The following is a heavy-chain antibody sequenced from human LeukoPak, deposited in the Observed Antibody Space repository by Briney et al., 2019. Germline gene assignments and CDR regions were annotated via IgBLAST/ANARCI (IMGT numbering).Heavy chain of an antibody. Sequence: GGSLRLSCTTSGFTFGDYAMTWVRQAPGKGLGWVGFIRSKGHGGTSEYAASLNCSFSISRDDSEGIAYVQMNSLRAEDTAVYYCSRVVSGYCSGGRCYYFDSWGQGTPVTVSS. V-gene: IGHV3-49*04. CDR2: IRSKGHGGTS. CDR3: SRVVSGYCSGGRCYYFDS. CDR1: GFTFGDYA. D-gene: IGHD2-15*01. J-gene: IGHJ4*02.